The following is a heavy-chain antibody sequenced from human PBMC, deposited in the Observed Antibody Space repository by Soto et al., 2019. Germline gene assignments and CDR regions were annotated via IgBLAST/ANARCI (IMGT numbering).Heavy chain of an antibody. Sequence: GGSLRLSCAASGFTFSSYSMNWVRQAPGKGLEWVSYISSSSSTIYYADSVKGRFTIPRDNAKNSLYLQMNSLRAEDTALYYCPKDPFGKIKFGGVIFDCCGQVHQVTVSS. CDR2: ISSSSSTI. CDR1: GFTFSSYS. V-gene: IGHV3-48*01. CDR3: PKDPFGKIKFGGVIFDC. J-gene: IGHJ4*02. D-gene: IGHD3-16*01.